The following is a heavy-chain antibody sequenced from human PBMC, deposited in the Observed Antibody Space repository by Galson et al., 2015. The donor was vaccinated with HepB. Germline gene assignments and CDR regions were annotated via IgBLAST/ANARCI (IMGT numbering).Heavy chain of an antibody. J-gene: IGHJ4*02. CDR1: GFTFSSYW. CDR2: IKQDGSEK. CDR3: ARDSYYGSGRVNY. Sequence: SLRLSCAASGFTFSSYWMSWVRQAPGKGLEWVANIKQDGSEKYYVDSVKGRFTISRDNAKNSLYLQMNSLRAEDTAVYYCARDSYYGSGRVNYWGQGTLVTVSS. V-gene: IGHV3-7*01. D-gene: IGHD3-10*01.